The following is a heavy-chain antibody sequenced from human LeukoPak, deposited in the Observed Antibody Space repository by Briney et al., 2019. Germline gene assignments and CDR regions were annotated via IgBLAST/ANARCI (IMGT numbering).Heavy chain of an antibody. Sequence: GASVKVSCKASGYTFTDYYMHWVRQAPGQGLESMGWINPNSGGANYAQKFQGRVTMTRDTSISTAYMELSRLKSDDTAVYYCARASTKGYFYMDVWGKGTTVTVSS. CDR3: ARASTKGYFYMDV. CDR1: GYTFTDYY. V-gene: IGHV1-2*02. J-gene: IGHJ6*03. CDR2: INPNSGGA. D-gene: IGHD2-8*01.